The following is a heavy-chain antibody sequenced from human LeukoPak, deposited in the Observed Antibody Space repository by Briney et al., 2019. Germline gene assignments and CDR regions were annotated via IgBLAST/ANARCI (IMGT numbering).Heavy chain of an antibody. D-gene: IGHD3-10*01. J-gene: IGHJ6*02. CDR1: GGTFSSYA. Sequence: GASVKVSCKASGGTFSSYAISWVRQAPGQGLECMGRIIPILDIATYAQKFQGRVTITADKSTSTAYMELSSLSSEDTAVYHCARDQGVTDPPPYGLDVWGQGTTVTVSS. CDR3: ARDQGVTDPPPYGLDV. V-gene: IGHV1-69*04. CDR2: IIPILDIA.